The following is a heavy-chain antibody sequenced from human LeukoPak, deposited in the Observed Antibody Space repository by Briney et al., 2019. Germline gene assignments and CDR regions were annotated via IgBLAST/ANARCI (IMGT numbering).Heavy chain of an antibody. J-gene: IGHJ4*02. Sequence: GGSLRLSCAASGFTFRSYGLHWVRQAPGKGLEWVAFVRYDGSNEYYADYVKGRFTISKDSSKNTLYLQMNSLRPEDTAVYYCASGLIAAAGPLYFDYWGQGTLVTVSS. V-gene: IGHV3-30*02. CDR1: GFTFRSYG. CDR2: VRYDGSNE. CDR3: ASGLIAAAGPLYFDY. D-gene: IGHD6-13*01.